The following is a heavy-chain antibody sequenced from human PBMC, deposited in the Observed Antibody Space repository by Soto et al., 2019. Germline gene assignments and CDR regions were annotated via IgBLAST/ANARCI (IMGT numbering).Heavy chain of an antibody. CDR1: GFTFSSYG. CDR2: ISYDGTVK. V-gene: IGHV3-30*18. Sequence: GGAPRHSRAASGFTFSSYGKPWGRPAPGKGLEWLAVISYDGTVKYYADSVKGRFTMSRDSSENTLYLQMNSLRAEDTGVYYCAKRIGTAGIIDYWGQGTLVTVSS. J-gene: IGHJ4*02. D-gene: IGHD6-13*01. CDR3: AKRIGTAGIIDY.